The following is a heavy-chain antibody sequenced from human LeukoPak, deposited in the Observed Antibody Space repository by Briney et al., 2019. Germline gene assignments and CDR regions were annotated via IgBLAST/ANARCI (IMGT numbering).Heavy chain of an antibody. V-gene: IGHV3-23*01. J-gene: IGHJ4*02. Sequence: EGSLRLSCAASGFTFSRSAMTWVRQGPGTGLEFVASIFYSGGATYYADSAKGRFTISRDNSKNTLYLQMNSLRAEDTALYYCANDGLYYDGSEHVYYFDSWGQGTLVTVSS. D-gene: IGHD3-22*01. CDR3: ANDGLYYDGSEHVYYFDS. CDR2: IFYSGGAT. CDR1: GFTFSRSA.